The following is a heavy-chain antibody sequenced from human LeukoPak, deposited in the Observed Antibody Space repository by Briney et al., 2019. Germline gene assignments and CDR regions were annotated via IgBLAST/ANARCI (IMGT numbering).Heavy chain of an antibody. V-gene: IGHV3-23*01. CDR1: GFTFSSYA. CDR3: AKDAMTLENRWNYRSKSDHEY. Sequence: PGGSLRLSCAASGFTFSSYAMSWVRQAPGKGLEWVSAISGSGGSTYYADSVKGRFTISRDNSKNTLYLQMDNLRAEDSGTYYCAKDAMTLENRWNYRSKSDHEYWGQGTLVTVSS. CDR2: ISGSGGST. J-gene: IGHJ4*02. D-gene: IGHD1-7*01.